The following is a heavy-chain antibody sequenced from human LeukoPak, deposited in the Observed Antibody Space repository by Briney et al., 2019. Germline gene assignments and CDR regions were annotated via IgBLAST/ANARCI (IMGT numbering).Heavy chain of an antibody. J-gene: IGHJ4*02. Sequence: SETLSLTCTVSGGSISSSSYYGGWVRQPPGKGLEWVGSIYYSGSTYYNPSLKSRVTISVDTSKTQFSLKLSSVTAADTAVYYCARTPIDYDSSGYYSLDYWGQGTLVTVSS. CDR1: GGSISSSSYY. D-gene: IGHD3-22*01. CDR3: ARTPIDYDSSGYYSLDY. V-gene: IGHV4-39*01. CDR2: IYYSGST.